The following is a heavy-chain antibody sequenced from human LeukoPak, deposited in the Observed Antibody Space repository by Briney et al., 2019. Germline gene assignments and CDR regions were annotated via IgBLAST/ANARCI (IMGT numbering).Heavy chain of an antibody. Sequence: GGSLRLSCAASGFTFSSYWMSWVRQAPGKGLEWMANINQDGSESYYMDSVKGRFIISRDNAKKSLYLQMNSLRAEDTAVYYCAELGITMIGGVWGKGTTVTISS. D-gene: IGHD3-10*02. CDR3: AELGITMIGGV. CDR1: GFTFSSYW. V-gene: IGHV3-7*01. CDR2: INQDGSES. J-gene: IGHJ6*04.